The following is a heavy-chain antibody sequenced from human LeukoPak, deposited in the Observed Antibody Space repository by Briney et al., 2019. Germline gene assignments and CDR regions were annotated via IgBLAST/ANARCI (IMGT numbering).Heavy chain of an antibody. J-gene: IGHJ4*02. Sequence: SETLSLTCTVSGGSISSYYWSWIRQPAGKGPDWIGRIYTSGSTNYNPSLKSRVTMSVDTSKNQFSLKLSSVTAADTAVYYCARAIRGVDYWGQGTLVTVSA. CDR2: IYTSGST. CDR3: ARAIRGVDY. CDR1: GGSISSYY. D-gene: IGHD2-2*02. V-gene: IGHV4-4*07.